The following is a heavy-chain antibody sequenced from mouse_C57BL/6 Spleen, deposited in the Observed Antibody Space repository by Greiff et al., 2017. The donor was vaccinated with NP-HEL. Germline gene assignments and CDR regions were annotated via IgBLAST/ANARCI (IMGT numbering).Heavy chain of an antibody. Sequence: EVQLVESGGDLVKPGGSLKLSCAASGFTFSSYGMSWVRQTPDKRLEWVATISSGGSYTYYPDSVKGRFTISRDNAKNTLYLQMSSLKSEDTAMYYCARQEDGYSFDYWGQGTTLTVSS. D-gene: IGHD2-3*01. CDR3: ARQEDGYSFDY. CDR1: GFTFSSYG. CDR2: ISSGGSYT. J-gene: IGHJ2*01. V-gene: IGHV5-6*01.